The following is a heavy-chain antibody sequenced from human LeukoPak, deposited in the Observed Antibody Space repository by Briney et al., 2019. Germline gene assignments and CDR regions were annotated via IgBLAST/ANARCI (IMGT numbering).Heavy chain of an antibody. CDR3: TKGAKWAYYFDY. D-gene: IGHD1-26*01. J-gene: IGHJ4*02. V-gene: IGHV3-74*01. CDR2: INGDESST. CDR1: AFTFSTYW. Sequence: GGSLRLSCAASAFTFSTYWMHWVRQVPGKGLEWVSRINGDESSTNYADSVKGRFTISRDNAKDTLYLHLNSLTAEDTAVYYCTKGAKWAYYFDYWGQGTLVTVSS.